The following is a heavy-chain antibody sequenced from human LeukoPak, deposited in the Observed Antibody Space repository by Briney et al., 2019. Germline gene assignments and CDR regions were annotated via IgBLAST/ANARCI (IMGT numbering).Heavy chain of an antibody. V-gene: IGHV1-69*05. CDR3: ARQDSSGWPLLVYYYYGMDV. CDR1: GGTFSSYA. D-gene: IGHD6-19*01. J-gene: IGHJ6*02. Sequence: GASVKVSCKASGGTFSSYAISWVRQAPGQGLEWMGGIIPIFGTANYAQKFQGRVTMTRDTSTSTVYMELSSLRSEDTAVYYCARQDSSGWPLLVYYYYGMDVWGQGTTVTVSS. CDR2: IIPIFGTA.